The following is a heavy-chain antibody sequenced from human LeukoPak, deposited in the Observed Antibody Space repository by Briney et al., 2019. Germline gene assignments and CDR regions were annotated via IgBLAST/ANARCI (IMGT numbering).Heavy chain of an antibody. Sequence: SETLSLTCTVSGGSLSSYYWSWIRQAPGQGLEWSGYIYYSGTTSYNPSLKSRVTILVDTSKDQFSLKLSSVTAADTAVYYCARHERDASLDHALDIWGQGTVVTVSS. CDR1: GGSLSSYY. CDR3: ARHERDASLDHALDI. J-gene: IGHJ3*02. D-gene: IGHD5-24*01. CDR2: IYYSGTT. V-gene: IGHV4-59*08.